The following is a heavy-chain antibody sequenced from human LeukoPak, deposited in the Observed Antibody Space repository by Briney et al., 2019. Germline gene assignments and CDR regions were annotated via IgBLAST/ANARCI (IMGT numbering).Heavy chain of an antibody. J-gene: IGHJ3*02. D-gene: IGHD3-3*01. Sequence: GSPRLSCAASGFTFSSYAMHWVRQAPGKGLEWVAVISHDGSNKYYADSVKGRFTISRDNSKNTLYLQMNSLRAEDTAVYYCARGVRAAYYDFWSGSYDAFDIWGQGTMVTVSS. V-gene: IGHV3-30*14. CDR2: ISHDGSNK. CDR3: ARGVRAAYYDFWSGSYDAFDI. CDR1: GFTFSSYA.